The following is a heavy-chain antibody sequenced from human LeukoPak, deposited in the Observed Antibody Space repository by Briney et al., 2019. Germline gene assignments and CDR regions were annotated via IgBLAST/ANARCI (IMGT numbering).Heavy chain of an antibody. V-gene: IGHV1-46*01. CDR2: INPSGGSI. CDR3: ARGRNYYDSSGYYYEGDAFDI. CDR1: GYTFTSYY. J-gene: IGHJ3*02. Sequence: RASVKVSCKASGYTFTSYYMHWVRQAPGQGLEWMGIINPSGGSIRYAQKFQGRVTMTRDTSTSTVYMELSSLRSEDTAVYYCARGRNYYDSSGYYYEGDAFDIWGQGTMVTVSS. D-gene: IGHD3-22*01.